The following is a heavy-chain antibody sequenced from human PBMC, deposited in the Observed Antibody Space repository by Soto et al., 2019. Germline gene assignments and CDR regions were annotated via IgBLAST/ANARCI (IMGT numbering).Heavy chain of an antibody. CDR1: GYTFTSYA. CDR3: ARSIVVVNVLDY. D-gene: IGHD2-21*01. CDR2: INAGNGNT. Sequence: GASVKVSCKASGYTFTSYAMHWVRQAPGQRLEWMGWINAGNGNTKYSQKFQGRVTITRDTSASTAYMELSSLRSEDTAVYYCARSIVVVNVLDYWGQGTLVTVSS. V-gene: IGHV1-3*01. J-gene: IGHJ4*02.